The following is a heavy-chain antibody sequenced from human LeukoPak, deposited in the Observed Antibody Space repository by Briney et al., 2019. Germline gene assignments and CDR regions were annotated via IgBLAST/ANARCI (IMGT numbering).Heavy chain of an antibody. CDR3: ARSVGYDYGYYFDS. J-gene: IGHJ4*02. D-gene: IGHD3-16*01. CDR1: GYTFTTYD. CDR2: MNPNSGNT. V-gene: IGHV1-8*01. Sequence: ASVKVSCKTSGYTFTTYDINWVRQAPGQGLEWMGWMNPNSGNTGYAQNFQGRVTMTRNTSISTAYMELSGLTSEDTAVYYCARSVGYDYGYYFDSWGQGNLVTVSS.